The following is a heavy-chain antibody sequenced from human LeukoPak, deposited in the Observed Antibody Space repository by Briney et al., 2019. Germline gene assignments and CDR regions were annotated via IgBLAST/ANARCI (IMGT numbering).Heavy chain of an antibody. CDR1: GFTFSSYS. CDR3: ARDGYWNYVWDY. CDR2: ISSSSSYI. Sequence: AGGSLRLSCAASGFTFSSYSMNWVRQAPGKGLEWVSSISSSSSYIHYADSVKGRFTISRDNAKNSLYLQMNSLRAEDTAVYYCARDGYWNYVWDYWGQGTLVTVSS. V-gene: IGHV3-21*01. J-gene: IGHJ4*02. D-gene: IGHD1-7*01.